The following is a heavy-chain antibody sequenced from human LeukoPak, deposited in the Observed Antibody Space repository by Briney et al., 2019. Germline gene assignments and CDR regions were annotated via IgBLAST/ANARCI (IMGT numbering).Heavy chain of an antibody. CDR2: IYHSGST. J-gene: IGHJ4*02. CDR1: GGSMSSYY. Sequence: SETLSLTCSVSGGSMSSYYWSWIRQSPGKGLEWIGYIYHSGSTDYNSSLKSRVTISEDTSKKQFSLKVSSVTAADTAVYYCAREGYYYDSSGYYLIDYWGQGTLVTVSS. CDR3: AREGYYYDSSGYYLIDY. D-gene: IGHD3-22*01. V-gene: IGHV4-59*01.